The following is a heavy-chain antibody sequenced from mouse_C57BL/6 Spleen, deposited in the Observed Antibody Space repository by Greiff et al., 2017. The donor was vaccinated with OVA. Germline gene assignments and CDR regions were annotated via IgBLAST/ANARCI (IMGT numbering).Heavy chain of an antibody. CDR1: GFSLTSYG. V-gene: IGHV2-3*01. J-gene: IGHJ2*01. CDR3: AKGGTTLDY. Sequence: VQLQPSGPGLVAPSQSLSITCTVSGFSLTSYGVSWVRQPPGTGLEWLGVIWGDGRTNYHSALISRLSNSKDNSTSQVVLKLNSLQTDDTATYYGAKGGTTLDYWGQGTTLTVSS. CDR2: IWGDGRT. D-gene: IGHD1-1*01.